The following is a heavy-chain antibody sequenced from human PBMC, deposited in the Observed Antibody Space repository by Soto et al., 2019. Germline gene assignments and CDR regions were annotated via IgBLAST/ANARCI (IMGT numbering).Heavy chain of an antibody. CDR3: AKDPGQQPRVGSGVYYYGMDV. J-gene: IGHJ6*02. CDR1: GFTFSSYG. V-gene: IGHV3-30*18. D-gene: IGHD6-13*01. Sequence: QVQLVESGGGVVQPGRSLRLSCAASGFTFSSYGMHWVRQAPGKGLEWVAVISYDGSNKYYADSVKGRFTISRDNSKNTLYQQMNSLRAEDTAVYYCAKDPGQQPRVGSGVYYYGMDVWGQGTTVTVSS. CDR2: ISYDGSNK.